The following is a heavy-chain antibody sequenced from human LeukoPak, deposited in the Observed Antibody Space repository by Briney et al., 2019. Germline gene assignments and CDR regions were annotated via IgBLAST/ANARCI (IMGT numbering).Heavy chain of an antibody. CDR2: IYYSGST. D-gene: IGHD6-19*01. CDR1: GGSISSYY. Sequence: SETPSLPRTVSGGSISSYYWRWVRQPPRKGLEWIGYIYYSGSTNYNPSLKSRVTISVDTSKNQFSLKLSSVTAADTAVYYCAREGYNNGWYYFDYWGQGTLATVSS. V-gene: IGHV4-59*12. J-gene: IGHJ4*02. CDR3: AREGYNNGWYYFDY.